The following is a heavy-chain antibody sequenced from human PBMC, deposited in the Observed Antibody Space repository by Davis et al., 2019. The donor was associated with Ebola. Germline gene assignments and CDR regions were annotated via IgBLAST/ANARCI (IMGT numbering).Heavy chain of an antibody. CDR2: INPNSGGT. V-gene: IGHV1-2*02. CDR3: ARDTRLRAATREMGLGY. J-gene: IGHJ4*02. D-gene: IGHD2-15*01. CDR1: GYTFTGYY. Sequence: ASVKVSCKASGYTFTGYYIHWVRQAPGQGLEWMGWINPNSGGTNYAQKFQGRVTMTRDTSISTAYMELSRLRSDDTAVYYCARDTRLRAATREMGLGYWGQGTLVTVSS.